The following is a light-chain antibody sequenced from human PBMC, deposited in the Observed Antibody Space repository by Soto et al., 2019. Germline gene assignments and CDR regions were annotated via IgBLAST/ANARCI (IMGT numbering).Light chain of an antibody. CDR2: AND. V-gene: IGLV1-47*02. CDR3: AAWDDSLGGSWV. J-gene: IGLJ3*02. CDR1: SSNIGSNY. Sequence: QSVLTQPPSASGTPGQRVIISCSGRSSNIGSNYVYWFQHLQVTAPKLLIYANDQRPSGGPDRFSGSKSGTSASLAISGLRSEDEADYYCAAWDDSLGGSWVFGAGTKLTVL.